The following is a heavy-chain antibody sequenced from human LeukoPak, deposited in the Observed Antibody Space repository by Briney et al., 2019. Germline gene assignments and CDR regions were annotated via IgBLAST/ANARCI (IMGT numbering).Heavy chain of an antibody. J-gene: IGHJ4*02. CDR2: ITITGGRT. CDR3: AKDRGGGSCSYFDY. D-gene: IGHD2-15*01. CDR1: GFISTSYA. V-gene: IGHV3-23*01. Sequence: GGSLRLSCAASGFISTSYAMSWVRQVPGKGLEWVSGITITGGRTYYADSVKGRFTISTDNSKNTLYLQMNSLRAEDTALYYCAKDRGGGSCSYFDYWGQGTLVTVSS.